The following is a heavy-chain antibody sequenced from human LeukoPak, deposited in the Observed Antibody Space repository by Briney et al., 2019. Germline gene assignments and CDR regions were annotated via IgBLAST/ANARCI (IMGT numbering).Heavy chain of an antibody. Sequence: PGXSLRLSCGVYGGSFSGYYWSWIRQPPGKGLEWIGEINPRGSTNYNPSLKSRVPLSADTSKNQFSLTLNSVTAADTAVYYCARRRLGYYFDYWGQGTLVTVSS. CDR1: GGSFSGYY. D-gene: IGHD5-24*01. CDR2: INPRGST. CDR3: ARRRLGYYFDY. J-gene: IGHJ4*02. V-gene: IGHV4-34*01.